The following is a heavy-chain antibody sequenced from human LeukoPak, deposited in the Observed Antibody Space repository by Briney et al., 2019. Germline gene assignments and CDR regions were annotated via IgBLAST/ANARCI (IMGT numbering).Heavy chain of an antibody. CDR2: ISSSSSTI. Sequence: QAGGSLRLSCAASGFTFSSYSMNWVRQAPGKGLEWVSYISSSSSTIYYADSVKGRFTISRDNPKNSLYLQMISLRGEDTAVYYCARALPTVEGWYFDYWGQGTPVTVSS. CDR1: GFTFSSYS. J-gene: IGHJ4*02. CDR3: ARALPTVEGWYFDY. V-gene: IGHV3-48*04. D-gene: IGHD4-23*01.